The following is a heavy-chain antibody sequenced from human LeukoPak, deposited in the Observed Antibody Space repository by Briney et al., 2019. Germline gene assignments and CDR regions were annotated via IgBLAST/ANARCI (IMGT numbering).Heavy chain of an antibody. D-gene: IGHD6-25*01. J-gene: IGHJ4*02. CDR1: GGSFSGYY. CDR2: INHGGST. CDR3: ARARGAEAIDY. V-gene: IGHV4-34*01. Sequence: SETLSLTCAVYGGSFSGYYWTWIRQPPGKGLEWIGEINHGGSTNYNPSLKSRVTILVDTSKNQFSLKLSSVTAADTAIYYCARARGAEAIDYWGQGTLVTVSS.